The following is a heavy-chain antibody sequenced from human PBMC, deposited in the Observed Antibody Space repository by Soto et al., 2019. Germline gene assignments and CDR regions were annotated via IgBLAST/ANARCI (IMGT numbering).Heavy chain of an antibody. CDR3: ARDGLGCSSTSCYAGYYYYGMDV. J-gene: IGHJ6*02. CDR2: IRATGGST. D-gene: IGHD2-2*01. CDR1: GFTFNKYA. Sequence: GGSLRLSCAASGFTFNKYAMNWVRQAPGKGLEWVATIRATGGSTYYADSVKGRFTISRDNSKNTLYLQMNGLRVEDTAVYYCARDGLGCSSTSCYAGYYYYGMDVWGQGTTVTVSS. V-gene: IGHV3-23*01.